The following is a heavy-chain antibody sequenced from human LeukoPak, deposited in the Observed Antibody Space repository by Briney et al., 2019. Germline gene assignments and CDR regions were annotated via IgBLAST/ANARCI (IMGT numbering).Heavy chain of an antibody. V-gene: IGHV3-15*01. J-gene: IGHJ4*02. CDR3: TSGTWIQLWLADY. D-gene: IGHD5-18*01. CDR1: GFTFTNAC. Sequence: GGSLSLSCKGSGFTFTNACMSWVRLAPGKGLEWVGHIKSQTDGGTTDYAVPVKGRFTISNDDSKNTLYLQLNSLKTEDTAVYYCTSGTWIQLWLADYWGQGTLVTVSS. CDR2: IKSQTDGGTT.